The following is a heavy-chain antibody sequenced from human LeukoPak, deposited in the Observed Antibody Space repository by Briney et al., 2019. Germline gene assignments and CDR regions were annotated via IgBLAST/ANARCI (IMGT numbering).Heavy chain of an antibody. V-gene: IGHV4-39*02. D-gene: IGHD6-19*01. CDR1: GGSFSSSSNY. CDR2: VYYTGGI. CDR3: ARGHSSGLNFFDP. Sequence: SETLSLTCTVSGGSFSSSSNYWLWIRPSPGQGLEWIATVYYTGGIYYNPSRQSRVTISVDTSKRQFSLKVTSVTATDTAIYYCARGHSSGLNFFDPWGQGTLVTVSS. J-gene: IGHJ5*02.